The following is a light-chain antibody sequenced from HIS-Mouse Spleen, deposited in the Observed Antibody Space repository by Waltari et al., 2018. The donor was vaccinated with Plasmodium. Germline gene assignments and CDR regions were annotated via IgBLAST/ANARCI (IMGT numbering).Light chain of an antibody. CDR1: QSVSSN. Sequence: EIVMTQSAPTLSVSPGDRATLYCRASQSVSSNLAWYQQKPGQAPRLLIYGASTRATGIPARFSGSGSGTEFTLTISSLQSEDFAVYYCQQYNNWSFTFGPGTKVDIK. V-gene: IGKV3-15*01. CDR2: GAS. CDR3: QQYNNWSFT. J-gene: IGKJ3*01.